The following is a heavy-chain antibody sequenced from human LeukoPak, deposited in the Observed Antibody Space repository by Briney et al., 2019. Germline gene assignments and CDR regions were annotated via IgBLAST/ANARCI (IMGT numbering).Heavy chain of an antibody. Sequence: GGSLRLSCAASGFTFSSYGMHWVRQAPGKGLEWVAVISYDGSNKYYADSVKGRFTTSRDNSKNTLYLQMNSLRAEDTAVYYCATPRGYSGYDPFDYWGQGTLVTVSS. CDR3: ATPRGYSGYDPFDY. V-gene: IGHV3-30*03. J-gene: IGHJ4*02. CDR1: GFTFSSYG. D-gene: IGHD5-12*01. CDR2: ISYDGSNK.